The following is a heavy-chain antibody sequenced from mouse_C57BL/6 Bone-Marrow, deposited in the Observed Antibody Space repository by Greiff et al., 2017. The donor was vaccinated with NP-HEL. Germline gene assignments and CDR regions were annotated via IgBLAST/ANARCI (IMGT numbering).Heavy chain of an antibody. Sequence: LVESGAVLARPGASVKLSCKASGYTFTSYGISWVKQRTGQGLEWIGEIYPRSGNTYYNEKFKGKATLTADKSSSTAYMELRSLTSEDSAVYVCARYDYDAWFAYWGQGTLVTVSA. CDR3: ARYDYDAWFAY. D-gene: IGHD2-4*01. CDR1: GYTFTSYG. CDR2: IYPRSGNT. J-gene: IGHJ3*01. V-gene: IGHV1-81*01.